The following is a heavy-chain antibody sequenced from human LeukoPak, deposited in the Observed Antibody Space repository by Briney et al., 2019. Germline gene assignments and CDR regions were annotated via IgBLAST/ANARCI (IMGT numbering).Heavy chain of an antibody. CDR2: TYSGGST. J-gene: IGHJ4*02. D-gene: IGHD1-26*01. CDR3: ARGYAGGSYYDY. Sequence: GGSLRLSCAASGFTVSSNYMSWVRQAPGKGLEWVSVTYSGGSTYYADSVKGRFTISRDNSKNSLYLQMNSLRAEDTAVYYCARGYAGGSYYDYWGQGTLVTVSS. V-gene: IGHV3-53*01. CDR1: GFTVSSNY.